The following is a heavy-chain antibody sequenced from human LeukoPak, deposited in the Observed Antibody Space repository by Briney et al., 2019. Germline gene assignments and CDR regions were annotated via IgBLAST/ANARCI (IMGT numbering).Heavy chain of an antibody. V-gene: IGHV1-24*01. D-gene: IGHD6-13*01. CDR1: GYTLTELS. J-gene: IGHJ6*02. CDR2: FDPEDGET. Sequence: ASVKVSCKVSGYTLTELSMHWVRQAPGKGVEWMGGFDPEDGETIYAQKFQGRVTMTEDTSTDTAYMELSSLRSEDTAVYYCAADSSSWSGMDVWGQGTPVTVSS. CDR3: AADSSSWSGMDV.